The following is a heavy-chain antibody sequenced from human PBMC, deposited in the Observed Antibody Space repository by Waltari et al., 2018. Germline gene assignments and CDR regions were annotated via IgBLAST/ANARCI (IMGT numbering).Heavy chain of an antibody. D-gene: IGHD3-10*01. CDR2: INPNGNTV. Sequence: EVQLVESGGGLVQPGGSLRLSCAASGFSFSTYWVNWARQVPGEGLVSVARINPNGNTVLYADSVKGRFTISRDNAKNMLYLQMNSLRDDDTAVYYCARSGFMDVWGQGTTVTVSS. CDR3: ARSGFMDV. V-gene: IGHV3-74*03. CDR1: GFSFSTYW. J-gene: IGHJ6*02.